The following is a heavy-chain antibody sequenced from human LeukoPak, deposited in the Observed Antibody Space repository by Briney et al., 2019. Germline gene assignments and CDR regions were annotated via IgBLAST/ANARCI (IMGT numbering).Heavy chain of an antibody. J-gene: IGHJ4*02. CDR3: TSGVGATRIDY. V-gene: IGHV3-73*01. Sequence: PGGSLRLSCAASGFTFSGSAMHWVHQASGKGLEWVGRIRSKANSYATAYAASVKGRFTISRDDSKNTAYLQMNSLKTEDTAVYYCTSGVGATRIDYWGQGTLVTVSS. CDR2: IRSKANSYAT. CDR1: GFTFSGSA. D-gene: IGHD1-26*01.